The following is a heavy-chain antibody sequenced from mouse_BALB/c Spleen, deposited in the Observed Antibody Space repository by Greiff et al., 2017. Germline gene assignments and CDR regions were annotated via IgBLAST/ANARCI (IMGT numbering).Heavy chain of an antibody. Sequence: EVKLEESGGGLVKPGGSLKLSCAASGFTFSSYAMSWVRQTPEKRLEWVASISSGGSTYYPDSVKGRFTISRDNARNILYLQLSSLTSEDSAVYYCARSEGSYAMDYWGQGTSVTVSS. CDR3: ARSEGSYAMDY. CDR1: GFTFSSYA. CDR2: ISSGGST. J-gene: IGHJ4*01. V-gene: IGHV5-6-5*01.